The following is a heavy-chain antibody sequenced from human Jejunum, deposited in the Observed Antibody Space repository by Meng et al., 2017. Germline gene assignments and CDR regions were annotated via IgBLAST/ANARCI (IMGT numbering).Heavy chain of an antibody. Sequence: VQLVEFGGGLVQPGESLRLSWAGSGFAFINFWLHWVRHRPGKGLEWVARMNSDVSSPTYADSVKGRFTISRDSARMYLQMNSLRAEDTGVYYCVRDRVGRNWEPRDIFDNWGQGTLVTVSS. CDR1: GFAFINFW. D-gene: IGHD1-26*01. V-gene: IGHV3-74*01. CDR3: VRDRVGRNWEPRDIFDN. CDR2: MNSDVSSP. J-gene: IGHJ4*02.